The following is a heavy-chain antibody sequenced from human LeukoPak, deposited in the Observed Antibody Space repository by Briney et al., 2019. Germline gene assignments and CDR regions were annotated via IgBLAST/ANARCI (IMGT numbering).Heavy chain of an antibody. CDR1: GFTFSSYA. J-gene: IGHJ4*02. D-gene: IGHD1-26*01. Sequence: GGSRRLSCAASGFTFSSYAMHWFRQAPGKGLEYVSAISSNGGSTYYANSVKGRFTISRDNSKNTLYLQMGSLRAEDMAVYYCARVSVGALDYWGQGTLVTVSS. CDR3: ARVSVGALDY. CDR2: ISSNGGST. V-gene: IGHV3-64*01.